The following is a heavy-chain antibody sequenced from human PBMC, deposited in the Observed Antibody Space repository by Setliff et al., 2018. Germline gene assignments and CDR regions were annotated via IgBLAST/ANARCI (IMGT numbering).Heavy chain of an antibody. D-gene: IGHD3-22*01. J-gene: IGHJ4*02. Sequence: GSLRLSCAGSGFTFSSYSMNWVRQAPGKGLEWVSYISSSSTTIYYADSVKGRFTISRDNSKNTLYLQMNSLRPEDTAIYYCATSTIITYYFDSWGQGTLVTVSS. CDR3: ATSTIITYYFDS. V-gene: IGHV3-48*01. CDR2: ISSSSTTI. CDR1: GFTFSSYS.